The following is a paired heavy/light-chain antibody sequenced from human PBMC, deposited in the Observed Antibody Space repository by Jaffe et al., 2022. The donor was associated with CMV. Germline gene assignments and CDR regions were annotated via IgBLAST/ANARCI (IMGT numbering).Light chain of an antibody. CDR1: QGINNN. Sequence: DIQMTQSPSAMSASVGDRVTITCRASQGINNNLAWFQQKPGKVPKRLIYAISILQSGVPSRFSGSGSGTEFTLTISSLQPEDFATYYCLQHNSYPLTFGGGTKVEIK. CDR2: AIS. CDR3: LQHNSYPLT. V-gene: IGKV1-17*03. J-gene: IGKJ4*01.
Heavy chain of an antibody. CDR2: ITDAVST. Sequence: EVQLLESGGDLLQPGGSLRLSCAASGFTFSDYVMTWVRQAPGKGLEWVSSITDAVSTYYADSVKGRFTISRDNSKNTLYLQMNSLRAEDTAIYYCVKMWGLHCGSTSCHGMDVWGQGTTVTVSS. D-gene: IGHD2-2*01. CDR1: GFTFSDYV. CDR3: VKMWGLHCGSTSCHGMDV. V-gene: IGHV3-23*01. J-gene: IGHJ6*02.